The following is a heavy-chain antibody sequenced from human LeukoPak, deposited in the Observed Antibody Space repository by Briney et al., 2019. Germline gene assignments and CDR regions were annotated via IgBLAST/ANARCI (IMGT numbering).Heavy chain of an antibody. CDR2: INPNSGGT. CDR1: GYTFTGYY. J-gene: IGHJ1*01. V-gene: IGHV1-2*02. CDR3: ARDLRGIAARRGYFQH. Sequence: ASVKVSCKASGYTFTGYYMHWVREAPGQGLEWMGWINPNSGGTNYAQKFQGRVTMTRDTSISTAYMELSRLRSDDTAVYYCARDLRGIAARRGYFQHWGQGTLVTVSS. D-gene: IGHD6-6*01.